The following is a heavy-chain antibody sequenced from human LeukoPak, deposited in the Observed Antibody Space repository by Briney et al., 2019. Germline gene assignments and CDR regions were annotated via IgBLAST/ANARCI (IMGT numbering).Heavy chain of an antibody. D-gene: IGHD3-10*01. CDR1: GFTFSSYA. CDR2: ISGSGGST. CDR3: AKAGAPYRYYGSGSYYNY. Sequence: GGSLRLSCAASGFTFSSYAMSWVRQAPGKGLEWVSAISGSGGSTYYADSVKGRFTISRDNSKNTLYLQMNSLRAEDTAVYYCAKAGAPYRYYGSGSYYNYWGQGTLVTVSS. V-gene: IGHV3-23*01. J-gene: IGHJ4*02.